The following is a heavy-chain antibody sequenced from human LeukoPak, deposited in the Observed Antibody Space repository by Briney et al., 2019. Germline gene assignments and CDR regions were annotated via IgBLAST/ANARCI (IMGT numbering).Heavy chain of an antibody. CDR3: ARGGGRPTVDY. Sequence: PGGSLRLSCAASGITLSSYSMNWVRQAPGKGLEWVSSISSSSSYIYYADSVKGRFAISRDNAKNSLYLQMNSLRAEDTAVYYCARGGGRPTVDYWGQGTLVTVSS. CDR2: ISSSSSYI. V-gene: IGHV3-21*01. J-gene: IGHJ4*02. CDR1: GITLSSYS. D-gene: IGHD2-15*01.